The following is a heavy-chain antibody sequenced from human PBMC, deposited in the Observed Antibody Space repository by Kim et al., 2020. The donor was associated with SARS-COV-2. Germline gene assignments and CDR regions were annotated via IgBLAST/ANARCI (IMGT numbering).Heavy chain of an antibody. CDR1: GFTFSSYD. V-gene: IGHV3-13*01. Sequence: GGSLRLSCAASGFTFSSYDMHWVRQATGKGLEWVSAIGTAGDTYYPGSVKGRFTISRENAKNSLYLQMNSLRAGDTAVYYCAVSTNYYYGMDVWGQGTTVTVSS. J-gene: IGHJ6*02. CDR2: IGTAGDT. D-gene: IGHD2-2*01. CDR3: AVSTNYYYGMDV.